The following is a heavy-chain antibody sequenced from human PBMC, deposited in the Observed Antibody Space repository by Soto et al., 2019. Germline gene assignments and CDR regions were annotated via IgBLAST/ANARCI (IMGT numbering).Heavy chain of an antibody. CDR3: ARDLEDIVVVPAASYNWFDP. D-gene: IGHD2-2*01. Sequence: ASVKVSCKASGYTFTSYGISWLRQAPGQGLEWMGWISAYNGNTNYAQKLQGRVTMTTDTSTSTAYMELRSLRSDDTAVYYCARDLEDIVVVPAASYNWFDPWGQGTLVTVSS. CDR1: GYTFTSYG. J-gene: IGHJ5*02. V-gene: IGHV1-18*01. CDR2: ISAYNGNT.